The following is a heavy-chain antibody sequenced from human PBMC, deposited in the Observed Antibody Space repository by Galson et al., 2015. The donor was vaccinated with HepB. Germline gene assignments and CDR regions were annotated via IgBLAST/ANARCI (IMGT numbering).Heavy chain of an antibody. Sequence: SVKVSCKASGYTFTSYYMHWVRQAPGQGLEWMGIINPSGGSTSYAQKFQGRVTMTRDTSTSTVYMELSSLRSEDTAVHYCARDLPVAAKSGGSGMDVWGQGTTVTVSS. CDR2: INPSGGST. V-gene: IGHV1-46*01. D-gene: IGHD2-15*01. CDR1: GYTFTSYY. CDR3: ARDLPVAAKSGGSGMDV. J-gene: IGHJ6*02.